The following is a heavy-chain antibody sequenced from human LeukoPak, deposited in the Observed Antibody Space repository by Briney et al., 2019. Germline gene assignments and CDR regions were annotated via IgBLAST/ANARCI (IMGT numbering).Heavy chain of an antibody. V-gene: IGHV4-59*01. CDR1: GGSISSYY. CDR3: ARDTTVASGMQY. Sequence: SETLSLTCTVSGGSISSYYWSWIRQPPGKGLEWIGYIYYSGSTNYNPSLKSRATISPDTAKNQFSLRLRSVTAADTAIYYCARDTTVASGMQYWGQGTLVSVSS. D-gene: IGHD5-12*01. CDR2: IYYSGST. J-gene: IGHJ4*02.